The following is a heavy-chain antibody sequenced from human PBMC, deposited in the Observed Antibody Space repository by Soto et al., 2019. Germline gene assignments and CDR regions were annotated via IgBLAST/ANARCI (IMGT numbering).Heavy chain of an antibody. Sequence: SQTRSLTCAISGDSVSSNSAAWNWIRQSPSRGLEWLGRTYYRSKWYNDYALSVKSRITINPDTSKNQFSLQLNSVTPEDTAVYYCARLWDIVVVPAAKVSRAFDIWGQGTMVTVSS. J-gene: IGHJ3*02. CDR1: GDSVSSNSAA. CDR3: ARLWDIVVVPAAKVSRAFDI. CDR2: TYYRSKWYN. D-gene: IGHD2-2*01. V-gene: IGHV6-1*01.